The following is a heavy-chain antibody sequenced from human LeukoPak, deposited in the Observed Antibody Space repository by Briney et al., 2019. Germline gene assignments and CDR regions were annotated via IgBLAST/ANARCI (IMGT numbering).Heavy chain of an antibody. V-gene: IGHV4-30-2*01. J-gene: IGHJ4*02. Sequence: PSQTLSLTCAVSGGSISSGGYSWSWIRQPPGKGLEWIGYIYHSGSTYYNPSLKSRVTISVDRSENQFSLKLSSVTAADTAVYYCARADVNRSGFDYWGQGTLVTVSS. CDR3: ARADVNRSGFDY. CDR2: IYHSGST. CDR1: GGSISSGGYS. D-gene: IGHD2/OR15-2a*01.